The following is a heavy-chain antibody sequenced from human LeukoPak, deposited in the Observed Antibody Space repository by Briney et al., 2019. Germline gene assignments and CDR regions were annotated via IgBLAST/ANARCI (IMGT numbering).Heavy chain of an antibody. CDR3: ARITRGELSSPWVPSRRNDAFDI. Sequence: GGSLRLSCAASGFTFSTYAMSWVRQAPGKGLEWVSAISGSGGSTYYADSVKGRFTISRDNSKNTLYLQMNSLRAEDTAVYYCARITRGELSSPWVPSRRNDAFDIWGQGTMVTVSS. V-gene: IGHV3-23*01. J-gene: IGHJ3*02. CDR1: GFTFSTYA. D-gene: IGHD3-10*01. CDR2: ISGSGGST.